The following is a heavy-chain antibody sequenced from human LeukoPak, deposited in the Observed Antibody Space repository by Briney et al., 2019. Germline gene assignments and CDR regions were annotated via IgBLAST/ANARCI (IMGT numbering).Heavy chain of an antibody. CDR3: ARLPGIAAAGTWYFDY. CDR2: IYTSGST. V-gene: IGHV4-4*09. D-gene: IGHD6-13*01. Sequence: SETLSLTCTVSGDSISSYYWSWIRQPPGKGLEWIGYIYTSGSTNYNPSLKSRVTISVDTSKNQFSLKLSSVTAADTAVYYCARLPGIAAAGTWYFDYWGQGTLVTVSS. CDR1: GDSISSYY. J-gene: IGHJ4*02.